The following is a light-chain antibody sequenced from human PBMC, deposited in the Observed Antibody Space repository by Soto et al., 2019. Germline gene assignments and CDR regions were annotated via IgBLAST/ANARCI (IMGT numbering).Light chain of an antibody. Sequence: DIQMTQSPSTLSGSVGDRVTITCRASQTISSWLAWYQKKQGKAPKLLIYKASTLKSGVPSRFSGSGSGTELTITISSLQPDDFETYYCQQYNSYSPTFGQGTKVDIK. V-gene: IGKV1-5*03. CDR3: QQYNSYSPT. CDR1: QTISSW. CDR2: KAS. J-gene: IGKJ1*01.